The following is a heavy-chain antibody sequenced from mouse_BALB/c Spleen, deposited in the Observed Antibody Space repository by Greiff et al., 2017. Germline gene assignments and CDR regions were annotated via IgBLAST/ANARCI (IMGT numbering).Heavy chain of an antibody. J-gene: IGHJ4*01. CDR2: ISTYYGDA. CDR1: GYTFTDYA. Sequence: VQLQQSGAELVRPGVSVTISCKGSGYTFTDYAMHWVKQSHAKSLEWIGVISTYYGDASYNQKFKGKATMTVDKSSSTAYKELARLTSEDSAIYYCARGDSGYAMDYWGQGTSVTVSS. V-gene: IGHV1S137*01. CDR3: ARGDSGYAMDY. D-gene: IGHD1-3*01.